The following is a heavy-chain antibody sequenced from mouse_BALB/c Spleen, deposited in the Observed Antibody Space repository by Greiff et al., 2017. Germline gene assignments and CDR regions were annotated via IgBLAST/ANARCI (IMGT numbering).Heavy chain of an antibody. CDR2: IWAGGST. CDR1: GFSLTSYG. V-gene: IGHV2-9*02. J-gene: IGHJ1*01. CDR3: ARDGDYDYDGWYFDV. Sequence: VQLVESGPGLVAPSQSLSITCTVSGFSLTSYGVHWVRQPPGKGLEWLGVIWAGGSTNYNSALMSRLSISKDNSKSQVFLKMNSLQTDDTAMYYCARDGDYDYDGWYFDVWGAGTTVTVSS. D-gene: IGHD2-4*01.